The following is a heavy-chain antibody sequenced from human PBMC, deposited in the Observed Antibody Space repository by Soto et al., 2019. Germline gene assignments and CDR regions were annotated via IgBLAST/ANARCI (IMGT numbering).Heavy chain of an antibody. D-gene: IGHD2-15*01. J-gene: IGHJ3*02. CDR3: ARGLGYCSGGSCYGLGAFDI. CDR2: IIPILGIA. CDR1: GGTFSSYT. V-gene: IGHV1-69*02. Sequence: ASVKVSCKASGGTFSSYTISWVRQAPGQGLEWMGRIIPILGIANYAQKFQGRVTITADKSTSTAYMELSSLRSEDTAVYYCARGLGYCSGGSCYGLGAFDIWGQGTMVTVSS.